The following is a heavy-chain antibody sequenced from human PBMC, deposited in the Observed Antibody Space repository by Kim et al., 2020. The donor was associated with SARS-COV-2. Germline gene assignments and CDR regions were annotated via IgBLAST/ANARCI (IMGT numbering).Heavy chain of an antibody. Sequence: GGSLRLSCAASAFTLNNVWMNWVRQPPGKGLEWLGVIKNKPTGGTTHFAALVEGRFTISKDDSKNMLYLQINSLKTEDTAMYYCTTFNRQDAFHAWGRGTMVIVSS. CDR2: IKNKPTGGTT. CDR3: TTFNRQDAFHA. V-gene: IGHV3-15*01. J-gene: IGHJ3*01. CDR1: AFTLNNVW.